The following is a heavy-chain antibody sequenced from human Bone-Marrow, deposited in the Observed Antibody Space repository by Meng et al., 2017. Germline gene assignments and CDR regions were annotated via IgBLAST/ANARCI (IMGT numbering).Heavy chain of an antibody. Sequence: QVQVAESVGGVVLAGISRCLSCASPGFPFSSFAMHWVRQAPGKGLEWVAVISYDGSKKYYADSVKGRFTISRDNSKNTLYLQMNSLRAEDTAVYYCARGGNEFDYWGQGTLVTVSS. CDR3: ARGGNEFDY. CDR2: ISYDGSKK. V-gene: IGHV3-30*01. J-gene: IGHJ4*02. CDR1: GFPFSSFA. D-gene: IGHD4-23*01.